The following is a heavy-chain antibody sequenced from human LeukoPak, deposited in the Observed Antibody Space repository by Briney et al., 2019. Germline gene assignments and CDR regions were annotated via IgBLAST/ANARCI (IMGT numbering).Heavy chain of an antibody. CDR3: ASPRSRGAFDI. Sequence: GGSLRLSCAASGFTFSSYSMNWVRQAPGKGLEWVSYISSSSSTIYYADSVKGRFTISRDNAKNSLYLQMNSLRAEDTAVYYCASPRSRGAFDIWGQGTMATVSS. CDR2: ISSSSSTI. V-gene: IGHV3-48*01. CDR1: GFTFSSYS. J-gene: IGHJ3*02.